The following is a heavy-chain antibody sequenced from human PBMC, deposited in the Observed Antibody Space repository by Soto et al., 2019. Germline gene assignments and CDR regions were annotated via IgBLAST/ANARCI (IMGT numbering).Heavy chain of an antibody. CDR2: ISYDGSNK. CDR1: GFTFSSYG. Sequence: PGGSLRLSCAASGFTFSSYGMHWVRQAPGKGLEWVARISYDGSNKNYADSVRGRFTVSRDNAKNTLYLQMNSLRAEDTAVYYCARDSYSSATHWGHGTLVTVSS. J-gene: IGHJ4*01. V-gene: IGHV3-33*01. D-gene: IGHD4-4*01. CDR3: ARDSYSSATH.